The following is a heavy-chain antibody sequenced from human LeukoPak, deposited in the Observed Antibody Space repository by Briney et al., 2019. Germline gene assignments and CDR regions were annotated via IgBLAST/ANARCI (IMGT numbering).Heavy chain of an antibody. CDR3: IRGGANTPFDY. CDR1: GFTFGDYT. CDR2: IRSKNYGGTT. D-gene: IGHD2-15*01. Sequence: GGSLRLSCTASGFTFGDYTLSRFRQAPGKGLEWVGFIRSKNYGGTTEDAASVKGRFTISRDDSKSIAYLQMNSLKTEDTAVYYCIRGGANTPFDYWGQGTLVTVSS. J-gene: IGHJ4*02. V-gene: IGHV3-49*03.